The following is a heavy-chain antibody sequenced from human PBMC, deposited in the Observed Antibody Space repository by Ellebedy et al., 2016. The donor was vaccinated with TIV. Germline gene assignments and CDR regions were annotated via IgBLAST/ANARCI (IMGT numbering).Heavy chain of an antibody. J-gene: IGHJ6*02. V-gene: IGHV1-69-2*01. D-gene: IGHD1-1*01. Sequence: ASVKVSXXVSGYSFTDYYMHWVQQAPGKGLEWMGLVDPGDGKTIYEERFQGRVTIIADTSTDTAHMELSSLRSEDTAVYYCATGSWGTIFDSYYGLDVWGHGTAVTVSS. CDR3: ATGSWGTIFDSYYGLDV. CDR2: VDPGDGKT. CDR1: GYSFTDYY.